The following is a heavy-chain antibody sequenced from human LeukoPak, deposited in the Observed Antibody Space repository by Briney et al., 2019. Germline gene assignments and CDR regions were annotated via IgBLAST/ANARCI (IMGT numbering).Heavy chain of an antibody. Sequence: SETLSLNCTVSGYSISSGYYWGWIRQPPGKGLEWIGSIYHSGSTYYNPSLKSRVTISVDTSKNQFSLKLSSVTAADTAVYYCAGASYGSGSYGGYYFDYWGQGTLVTVSS. J-gene: IGHJ4*02. D-gene: IGHD3-10*01. CDR2: IYHSGST. CDR1: GYSISSGYY. CDR3: AGASYGSGSYGGYYFDY. V-gene: IGHV4-38-2*02.